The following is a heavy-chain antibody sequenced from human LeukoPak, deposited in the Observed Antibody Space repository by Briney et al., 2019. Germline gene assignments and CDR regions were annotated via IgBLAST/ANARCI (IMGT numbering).Heavy chain of an antibody. D-gene: IGHD6-19*01. CDR2: IVVGSGNT. Sequence: ASVKVSCKASGFTFTSSAVQWVRQARGQRLEWIGWIVVGSGNTNYAQKFQERVTITRDMSTSTAYMELGSLRSEDTAVYYCAAVTPPVAGTVWFDPWGQGTLVTVSS. J-gene: IGHJ5*02. CDR1: GFTFTSSA. V-gene: IGHV1-58*01. CDR3: AAVTPPVAGTVWFDP.